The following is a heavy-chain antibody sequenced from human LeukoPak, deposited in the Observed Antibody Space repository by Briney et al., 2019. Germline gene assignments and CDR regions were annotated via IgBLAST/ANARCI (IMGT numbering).Heavy chain of an antibody. CDR1: GYSFARYW. V-gene: IGHV5-51*01. Sequence: GESLKISCKGSGYSFARYWIGWVRQMPGKGLEWMGIIYLGDSDTRYSPSFQGQVTISADKSISTAYLQWSSVKASDTAMYYCATKDDSTYYYGMDVWGQGTTVTVSS. CDR3: ATKDDSTYYYGMDV. D-gene: IGHD3-22*01. CDR2: IYLGDSDT. J-gene: IGHJ6*02.